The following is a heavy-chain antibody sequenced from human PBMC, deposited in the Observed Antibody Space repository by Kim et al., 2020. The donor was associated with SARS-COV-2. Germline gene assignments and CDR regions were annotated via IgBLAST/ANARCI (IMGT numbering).Heavy chain of an antibody. CDR2: ISAYNGNT. D-gene: IGHD3-10*01. Sequence: ASVKVSCKASGYTFTRYGISWVRQAPGQGLEWMGWISAYNGNTNYAQKLQGRVTMTTDTSTSTAYMELRSLRSDDTAVYYCARDAGPDYYGSGSYYRSFDYWGQGTLVTVSS. J-gene: IGHJ4*02. CDR3: ARDAGPDYYGSGSYYRSFDY. CDR1: GYTFTRYG. V-gene: IGHV1-18*01.